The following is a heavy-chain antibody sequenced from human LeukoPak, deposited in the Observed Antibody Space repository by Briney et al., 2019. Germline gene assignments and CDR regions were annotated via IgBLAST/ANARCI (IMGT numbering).Heavy chain of an antibody. Sequence: ASVKVSCKASGYTFTGYYMHWVRQAPGQGLEWMGWINPNSGGTNYAQKFQGRVTMTRDTSISTAYMELSSLRSEDTAVYYCARGHYLPTVTIFDYWGQGTLVTVSS. CDR3: ARGHYLPTVTIFDY. V-gene: IGHV1-2*02. D-gene: IGHD4-11*01. J-gene: IGHJ4*02. CDR2: INPNSGGT. CDR1: GYTFTGYY.